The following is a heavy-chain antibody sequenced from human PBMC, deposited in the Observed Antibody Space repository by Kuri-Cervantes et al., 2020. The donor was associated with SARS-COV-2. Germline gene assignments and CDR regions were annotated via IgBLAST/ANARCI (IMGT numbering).Heavy chain of an antibody. CDR1: GGSFSGYY. CDR2: INHGGNT. J-gene: IGHJ4*02. CDR3: ATIYSGSYYY. D-gene: IGHD1-26*01. Sequence: SETLSLTCAVYGGSFSGYYWSWIRQSPGKGLEWIGEINHGGNTNYNPSLKSRVTISVDTSKNQFSLKLSSVTAADTAVYYCATIYSGSYYYWGQGTLVTVSS. V-gene: IGHV4-34*01.